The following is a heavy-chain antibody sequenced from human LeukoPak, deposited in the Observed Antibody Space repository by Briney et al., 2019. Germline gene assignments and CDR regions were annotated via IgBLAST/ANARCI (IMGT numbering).Heavy chain of an antibody. CDR1: GGTFSSYA. D-gene: IGHD3-10*01. V-gene: IGHV1-69*06. J-gene: IGHJ6*03. CDR2: IIPIFGTA. CDR3: ARAPKVLRFGELKPHPGYYYMDV. Sequence: EASVKVSCKASGGTFSSYAISWVRQAPGQGLEWMGGIIPIFGTANYAQKFQGRVTITADKSTSTAYMELSSLRSEDTAVYYCARAPKVLRFGELKPHPGYYYMDVWGKGTTVTISS.